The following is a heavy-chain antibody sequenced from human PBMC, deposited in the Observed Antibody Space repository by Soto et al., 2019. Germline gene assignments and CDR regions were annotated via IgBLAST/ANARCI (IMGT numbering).Heavy chain of an antibody. Sequence: GGALRLSCAASGFTFSSYGMHWVRQAPGKGLEWVAVIWYDGSNKYYADSVKGRFTISRDNSKNTLYLQMNSLRAEDTAVYYCAREKLIDDYGDPQPLYGMDVWGQGTTVTVSS. CDR1: GFTFSSYG. CDR2: IWYDGSNK. D-gene: IGHD4-17*01. V-gene: IGHV3-33*01. CDR3: AREKLIDDYGDPQPLYGMDV. J-gene: IGHJ6*02.